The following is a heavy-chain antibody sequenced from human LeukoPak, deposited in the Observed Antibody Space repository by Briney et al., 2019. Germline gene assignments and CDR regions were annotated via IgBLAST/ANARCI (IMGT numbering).Heavy chain of an antibody. CDR1: GGSISSYY. D-gene: IGHD3-22*01. CDR2: IYYSGST. J-gene: IGHJ2*01. Sequence: TETLSLTCTVSGGSISSYYWSWIRQPPGKGLEWIGYIYYSGSTNYNPSLKSRVTISVDTSKNQFSLKLSSVTAADTAVYYCARGYYDSSGYWNGYFDLWGRDTLVTVSS. CDR3: ARGYYDSSGYWNGYFDL. V-gene: IGHV4-59*08.